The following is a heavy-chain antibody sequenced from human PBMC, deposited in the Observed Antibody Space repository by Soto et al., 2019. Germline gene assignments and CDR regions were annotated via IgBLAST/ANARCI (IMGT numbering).Heavy chain of an antibody. CDR2: IYPGDSDT. J-gene: IGHJ4*02. CDR3: ARHFRHSYGESDY. V-gene: IGHV5-51*01. CDR1: GYSFTSYW. Sequence: SLKISCKGSGYSFTSYWIGWVRQMPGKGLEWMGIIYPGDSDTRYSPSFQGQVTISADKSISTAYLQWSSLKASDTAMYYCARHFRHSYGESDYWGQGTLVTVSS. D-gene: IGHD5-18*01.